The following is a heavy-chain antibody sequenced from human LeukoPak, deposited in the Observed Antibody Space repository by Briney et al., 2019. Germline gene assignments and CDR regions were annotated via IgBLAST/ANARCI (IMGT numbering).Heavy chain of an antibody. CDR2: IYYSGST. CDR1: GGSISSSSYY. V-gene: IGHV4-39*01. J-gene: IGHJ4*02. D-gene: IGHD3-9*01. Sequence: SGTLSLTCTVSGGSISSSSYYWGWIRQPPGKGLEWIGSIYYSGSTYYNPSLESRVTISVDTSKNQFSLKLSSVTAADTAVYYCARRATIYDILTGYYSYFDYWGQGTLVTVSS. CDR3: ARRATIYDILTGYYSYFDY.